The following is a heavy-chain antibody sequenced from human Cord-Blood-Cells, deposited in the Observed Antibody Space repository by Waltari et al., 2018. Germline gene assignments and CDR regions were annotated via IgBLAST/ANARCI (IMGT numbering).Heavy chain of an antibody. CDR3: AKDRRSYYYFDY. Sequence: EVQLFESGGGLVQPGGSLRHSCAASGFTFSSYPMSGVGQAPGKGLEWVSAISGSGGSTYYADSVKGRFTISRDNSKNTLYLQMNSLRAEDTAVYYCAKDRRSYYYFDYWGQGTLVTVSS. CDR1: GFTFSSYP. CDR2: ISGSGGST. D-gene: IGHD1-26*01. J-gene: IGHJ4*02. V-gene: IGHV3-23*01.